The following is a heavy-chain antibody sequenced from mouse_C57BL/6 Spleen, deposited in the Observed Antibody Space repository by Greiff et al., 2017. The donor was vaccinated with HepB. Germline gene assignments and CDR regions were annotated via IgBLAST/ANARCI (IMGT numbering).Heavy chain of an antibody. D-gene: IGHD1-1*01. CDR3: ARSYYGSLYYFDY. Sequence: QVQLKQSGPELVKPGASVKISCKASGYAFSSSWMNWVKQRPGKGLEWIGRIYPGDGDTNYNGKFKGKATLTADKSSSTAYMQLSSLTSEDSAVYVCARSYYGSLYYFDYWGQGTTLTVSS. CDR1: GYAFSSSW. J-gene: IGHJ2*01. CDR2: IYPGDGDT. V-gene: IGHV1-82*01.